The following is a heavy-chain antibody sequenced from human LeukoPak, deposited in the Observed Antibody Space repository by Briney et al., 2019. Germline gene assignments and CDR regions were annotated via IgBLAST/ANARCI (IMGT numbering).Heavy chain of an antibody. Sequence: ASVKVSCKASGGTFSSYAISWVRQAPGQGLEWMGIINPSGGSTSYAQKFQGRVTMTRDTSTSTVYMELSSLRSEDTAVYYCAGYSSSFRYYYMDVWGKGTTVTVSS. CDR3: AGYSSSFRYYYMDV. CDR1: GGTFSSYA. CDR2: INPSGGST. J-gene: IGHJ6*03. D-gene: IGHD6-6*01. V-gene: IGHV1-46*01.